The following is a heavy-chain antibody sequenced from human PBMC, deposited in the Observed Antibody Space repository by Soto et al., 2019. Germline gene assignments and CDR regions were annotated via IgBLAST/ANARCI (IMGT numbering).Heavy chain of an antibody. J-gene: IGHJ4*02. CDR3: TTVFDN. D-gene: IGHD1-1*01. CDR1: GFTFSSYA. CDR2: ISTGGGTT. V-gene: IGHV3-23*01. Sequence: SLRLSCEVSGFTFSSYAMNWVRQAPGKGLEWVSAISTGGGTTYYADSVKGRFTISRDNAKNTLYLQMNNLRAEDTALYFCTTVFDNWGQGTLVTVSS.